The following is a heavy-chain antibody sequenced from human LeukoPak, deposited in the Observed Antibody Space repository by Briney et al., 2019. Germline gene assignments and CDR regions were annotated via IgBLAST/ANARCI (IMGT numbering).Heavy chain of an antibody. Sequence: SETLSLTCTVSGGSISSSSYYWCWIRQPPGKGLEWIGSIYYSGSTYYNPSLKSRVTISVDTSKNQFSLKLSSVTAADTAVYYCARQEYSGSYYVLGFFDYWGQGTLVTVSS. D-gene: IGHD1-26*01. CDR2: IYYSGST. V-gene: IGHV4-39*01. CDR1: GGSISSSSYY. J-gene: IGHJ4*02. CDR3: ARQEYSGSYYVLGFFDY.